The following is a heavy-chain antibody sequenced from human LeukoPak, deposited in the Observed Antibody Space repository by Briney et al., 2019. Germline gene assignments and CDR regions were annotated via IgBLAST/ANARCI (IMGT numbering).Heavy chain of an antibody. V-gene: IGHV3-30*18. J-gene: IGHJ6*02. Sequence: GRSLRLSCAASGFTFSSYGMHWVRQAPGKGLEWVAVISYDGSNKYYADSVKGRFTISRDNSKNTLYLQMNSLRAEDTAVYYCAKNPGGSSSGTMDVWGQGTTVTVSS. CDR1: GFTFSSYG. CDR3: AKNPGGSSSGTMDV. CDR2: ISYDGSNK. D-gene: IGHD1-26*01.